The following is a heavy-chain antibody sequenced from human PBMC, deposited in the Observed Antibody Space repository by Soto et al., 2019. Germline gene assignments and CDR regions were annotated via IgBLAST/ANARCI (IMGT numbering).Heavy chain of an antibody. CDR2: ISGSGGST. V-gene: IGHV3-23*01. J-gene: IGHJ6*03. D-gene: IGHD2-15*01. Sequence: EVQLLESGGGLVQPGGSLRLSCAASGFTFSSYAMSWVRQAPGKGLEWVSAISGSGGSTYYADSVKGRFTISRDNSKNTLYLQMNSLRAEDTAVYYCAKEGDCGGGSCYYPSDYYYMDVWGKGTTVTVSS. CDR1: GFTFSSYA. CDR3: AKEGDCGGGSCYYPSDYYYMDV.